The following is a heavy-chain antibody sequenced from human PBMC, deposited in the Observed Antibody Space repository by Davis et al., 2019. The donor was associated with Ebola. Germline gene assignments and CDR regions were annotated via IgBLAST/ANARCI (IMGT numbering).Heavy chain of an antibody. CDR3: ARESGVRPFDY. D-gene: IGHD1-26*01. CDR2: IYYSGST. CDR1: GGSISSHY. V-gene: IGHV4-59*11. J-gene: IGHJ4*02. Sequence: PSETLSLTCTVSGGSISSHYWSWIRQPPGKGLEWIGYIYYSGSTNYNPSLKSRVTISVDTSKNQFSLKLSSVTAADTAVYYCARESGVRPFDYWGQGTLVTVSS.